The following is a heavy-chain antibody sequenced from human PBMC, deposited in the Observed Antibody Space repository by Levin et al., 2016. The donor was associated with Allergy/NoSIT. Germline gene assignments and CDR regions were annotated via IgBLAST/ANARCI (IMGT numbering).Heavy chain of an antibody. J-gene: IGHJ3*02. CDR2: INGDGSIT. V-gene: IGHV3-74*01. CDR1: GFTSSNYW. Sequence: GESLKISCAASGFTSSNYWMHWVRQAPGKGLVWVSRINGDGSITNYADSVKGRFTISRDNAKNTLYLQINSLRAEDTAVYYCARIDSSYWNPSPPLSDIWGQGTTVTVSS. D-gene: IGHD6-6*01. CDR3: ARIDSSYWNPSPPLSDI.